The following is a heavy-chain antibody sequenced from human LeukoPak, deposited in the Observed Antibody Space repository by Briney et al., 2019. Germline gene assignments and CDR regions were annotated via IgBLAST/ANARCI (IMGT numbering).Heavy chain of an antibody. CDR3: ARVQYCSSTSCHAIYQYYYGMDV. CDR1: GFTFSSYA. CDR2: ISYDGSNK. V-gene: IGHV3-30-3*01. J-gene: IGHJ6*02. Sequence: PGRSLRLSCAASGFTFSSYAMHWVRQAPGKGLEWVAVISYDGSNKYYAASVKGRFTISRDNSKNTLYLQMSSLRAEDTAVYYCARVQYCSSTSCHAIYQYYYGMDVWGQGTTVTVSS. D-gene: IGHD2-2*01.